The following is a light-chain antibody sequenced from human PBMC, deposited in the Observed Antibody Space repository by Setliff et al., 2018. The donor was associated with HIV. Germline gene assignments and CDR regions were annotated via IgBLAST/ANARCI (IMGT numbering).Light chain of an antibody. CDR1: SSNIRTNA. CDR3: AAWDDSLNGQV. J-gene: IGLJ1*01. Sequence: VLTQPPSTSGTPGQRVTISCSGSSSNIRTNAVNWYQQLSGTAPKLLIYSNNQRPSGVPDRFSGSKSGSSASLAISGLQSEDEADYYCAAWDDSLNGQVFGTGTKVTVL. V-gene: IGLV1-44*01. CDR2: SNN.